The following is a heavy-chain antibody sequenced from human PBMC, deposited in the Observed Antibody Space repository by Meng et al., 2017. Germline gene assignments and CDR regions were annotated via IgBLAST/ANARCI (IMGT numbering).Heavy chain of an antibody. V-gene: IGHV3-21*01. CDR3: ARAAEMATIDYYYYGMDV. D-gene: IGHD5-24*01. J-gene: IGHJ6*02. CDR2: ISSSSSYI. Sequence: GESLKISCAASGFTFSSYSMNWVRQAPGKGLEWVSSISSSSSYIYYADSVKGRFTISRDNAKNSLYLQMNSLRAEDTAVYYCARAAEMATIDYYYYGMDVRGQGTTVTVSS. CDR1: GFTFSSYS.